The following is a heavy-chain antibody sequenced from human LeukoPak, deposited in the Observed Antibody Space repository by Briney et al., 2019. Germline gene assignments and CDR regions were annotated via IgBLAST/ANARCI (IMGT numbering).Heavy chain of an antibody. CDR1: GGTFSSYA. J-gene: IGHJ1*01. CDR3: ASYFSPRGPPPESYFQH. Sequence: ASVKVSCKASGGTFSSYAISWVRQAPGQGLEWMGWISAYNGNTNYAQKLQGRVTMTTDTSTSTAYMELRSLRSDDTAVYYCASYFSPRGPPPESYFQHWGQGTLVTVSS. V-gene: IGHV1-18*01. D-gene: IGHD1-14*01. CDR2: ISAYNGNT.